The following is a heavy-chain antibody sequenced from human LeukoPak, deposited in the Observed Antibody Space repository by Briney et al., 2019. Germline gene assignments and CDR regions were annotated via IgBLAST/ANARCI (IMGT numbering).Heavy chain of an antibody. CDR3: ARGDYHYGMDV. V-gene: IGHV4-59*08. CDR1: GGSFSGYY. CDR2: IYYSGST. J-gene: IGHJ6*02. Sequence: PSETLSLTCAVYGGSFSGYYWSWIRQPPGKGLEWIGYIYYSGSTNYNPSPKSRVTISVDTSKNQFSLKLSSVTAADTAVYYCARGDYHYGMDVWGQGTTVTVSS.